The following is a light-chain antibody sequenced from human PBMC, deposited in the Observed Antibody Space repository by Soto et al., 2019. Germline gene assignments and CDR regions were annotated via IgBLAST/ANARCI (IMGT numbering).Light chain of an antibody. CDR2: DAS. CDR1: QSVSSY. J-gene: IGKJ4*01. CDR3: QQGGT. Sequence: EIVLTQSPATLSLSPGERATLSCRASQSVSSYLAWYQQKPGQAPRLLFYDASNRATGIPARFSGSGSGTDFTLTISRLEPEDSAVYYCQQGGTFGGGTKVEIK. V-gene: IGKV3-11*01.